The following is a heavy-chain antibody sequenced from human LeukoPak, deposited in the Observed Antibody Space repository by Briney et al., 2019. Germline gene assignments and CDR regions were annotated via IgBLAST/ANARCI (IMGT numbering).Heavy chain of an antibody. Sequence: SETLSLTCAVFGGSFSGYYWTWIRQPPGKGLEWIGEINHSGSANYNPSLMSRVTISLDTSKNHFSLNLSSVTAADTAVYYCARGQGTVTTHWGQGTLVTVSS. D-gene: IGHD4-17*01. CDR2: INHSGSA. J-gene: IGHJ4*02. CDR3: ARGQGTVTTH. CDR1: GGSFSGYY. V-gene: IGHV4-34*01.